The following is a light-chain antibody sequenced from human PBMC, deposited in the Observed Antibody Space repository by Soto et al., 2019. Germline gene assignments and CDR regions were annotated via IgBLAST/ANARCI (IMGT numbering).Light chain of an antibody. V-gene: IGKV1-39*01. CDR3: QQSYSNPQT. CDR1: QSISSY. J-gene: IGKJ1*01. Sequence: DIQMTQSPSSLSASVGDRFTITCRASQSISSYLNWYQQKPGKAPKLLXYAASSLQSGVPSRFSGSGSGIDYTLTISSLQPEDFEPYYCQQSYSNPQTFGQGTKVDIK. CDR2: AAS.